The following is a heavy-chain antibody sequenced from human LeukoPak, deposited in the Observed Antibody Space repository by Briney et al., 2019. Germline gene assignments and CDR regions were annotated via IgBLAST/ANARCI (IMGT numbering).Heavy chain of an antibody. D-gene: IGHD6-19*01. CDR2: ISGSGGST. CDR3: AKDGAGYSSGWVFDY. J-gene: IGHJ4*02. CDR1: GITLSSHA. V-gene: IGHV3-23*01. Sequence: GGSLRLSCAASGITLSSHAMGWVRQAPGKGLEWVSGISGSGGSTYYADSVKGRFTISRDNSKNTLYLQMNSLRVEDTAVYYCAKDGAGYSSGWVFDYWGQGTLVTVSS.